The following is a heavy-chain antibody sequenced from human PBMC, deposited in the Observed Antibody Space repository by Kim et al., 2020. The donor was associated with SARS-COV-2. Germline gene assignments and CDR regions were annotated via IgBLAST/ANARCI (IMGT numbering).Heavy chain of an antibody. CDR3: ASLRITGTIGDY. D-gene: IGHD1-20*01. Sequence: ASVKVSCKASGYTFTSYGISWVRQAPGQGLEWMGWISAYNGNTNYAQKLQGRVTMTTDTSTSTAYMELRSLRSDDTAVYYCASLRITGTIGDYWGQGTLVTVSS. V-gene: IGHV1-18*01. CDR2: ISAYNGNT. CDR1: GYTFTSYG. J-gene: IGHJ4*02.